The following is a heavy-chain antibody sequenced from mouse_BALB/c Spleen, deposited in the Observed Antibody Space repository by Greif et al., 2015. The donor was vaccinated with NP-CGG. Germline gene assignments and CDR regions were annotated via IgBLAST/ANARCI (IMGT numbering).Heavy chain of an antibody. CDR2: IWAGGST. Sequence: QVQLQQSGPGLVAPSQSLSIACTVSGFSLTSYGVHWVRQPPGKGLEWLGVIWAGGSTNYNSALMSRLSISKDNSKSXVFLKMNSLQTDDTAMYYRATDYDVAMDYWGQGTSVTVSS. CDR1: GFSLTSYG. J-gene: IGHJ4*01. CDR3: ATDYDVAMDY. D-gene: IGHD2-4*01. V-gene: IGHV2-9*02.